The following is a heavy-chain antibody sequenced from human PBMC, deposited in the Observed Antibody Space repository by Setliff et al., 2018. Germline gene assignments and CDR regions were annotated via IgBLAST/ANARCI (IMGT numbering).Heavy chain of an antibody. CDR2: TYESRTS. Sequence: SETLSLTCSVSGDSITDYYWTWIRQPPGKGLEWIGHTYESRTSNYNPSLNSRVTISGDTSKNEATLKLTSVTAADTAVYYCARALGIRAPLDFWGQGTLVTVSS. CDR1: GDSITDYY. V-gene: IGHV4-59*01. D-gene: IGHD7-27*01. CDR3: ARALGIRAPLDF. J-gene: IGHJ4*02.